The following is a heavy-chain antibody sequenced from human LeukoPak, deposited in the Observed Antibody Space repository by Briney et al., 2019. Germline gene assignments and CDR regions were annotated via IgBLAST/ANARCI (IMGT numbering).Heavy chain of an antibody. CDR1: GFTVSSNY. J-gene: IGHJ4*02. CDR3: AREFCSSTSCYFDY. CDR2: IYNGGST. D-gene: IGHD2-2*01. V-gene: IGHV3-53*01. Sequence: GGSLRLSCAASGFTVSSNYMSWVRQAPGKGLEWVSVIYNGGSTYYADSVKGRFTISRDNSKNTLYLQMNSLRAEDTAVYYCAREFCSSTSCYFDYWGQGTLVTVSS.